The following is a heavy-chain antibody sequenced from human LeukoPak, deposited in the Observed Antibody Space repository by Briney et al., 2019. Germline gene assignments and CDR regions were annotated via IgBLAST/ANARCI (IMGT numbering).Heavy chain of an antibody. CDR2: IYTSGST. CDR3: ARGSRRYYCSGGSCYSEALKYYYYYYMDV. J-gene: IGHJ6*03. CDR1: GGSISSGSYY. V-gene: IGHV4-61*02. Sequence: SQTLSLTCTVSGGSISSGSYYWSWIRQPAGKGLEWIGRIYTSGSTNYNPSLKSRVTISVDTSKNQFTLKLSSVTAADTAVYYCARGSRRYYCSGGSCYSEALKYYYYYYMDVWGKGTTVTVSS. D-gene: IGHD2-15*01.